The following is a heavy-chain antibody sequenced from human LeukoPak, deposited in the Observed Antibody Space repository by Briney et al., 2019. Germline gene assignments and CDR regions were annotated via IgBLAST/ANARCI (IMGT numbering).Heavy chain of an antibody. CDR3: ARALYYYDSSGYYYDYFDY. CDR1: GGTFSSYA. V-gene: IGHV1-69*13. Sequence: GASVKVSCKASGGTFSSYAISWVRQAPGQGLEWMGGIIPIFGTANYAQEFQGRVTITADESTSTAYMELSSLRSEDTAVYYCARALYYYDSSGYYYDYFDYWGQGTLVTVSS. CDR2: IIPIFGTA. D-gene: IGHD3-22*01. J-gene: IGHJ4*02.